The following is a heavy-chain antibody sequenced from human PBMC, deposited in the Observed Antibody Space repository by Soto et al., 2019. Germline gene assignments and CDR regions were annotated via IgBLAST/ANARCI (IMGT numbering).Heavy chain of an antibody. CDR1: GFTFSDYG. CDR2: ISYEGSKT. Sequence: QVQLVESGGGVVQPGRSLRLSCAASGFTFSDYGIHWVRQAPGKGLEWVAVISYEGSKTYYADSVKGRFTISRDNSKNTLYLQMARLRPEDTAVYYCAKDPWAAYSGYAIRNDLDVWGQGTTVTVSS. CDR3: AKDPWAAYSGYAIRNDLDV. D-gene: IGHD5-12*01. J-gene: IGHJ6*02. V-gene: IGHV3-30*18.